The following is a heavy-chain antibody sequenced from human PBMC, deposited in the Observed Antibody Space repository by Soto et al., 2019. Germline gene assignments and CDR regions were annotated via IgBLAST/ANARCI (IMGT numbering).Heavy chain of an antibody. CDR1: GFTFSSYA. Sequence: GSLRLSCAASGFTFSSYAMSWVRQAPGKGLEWIGSIYYSGSTYYNPSLKSRVTISVDTSKNQFSLKLSSVTAADTAVYYCARHAPYVDIVATIYFDYWGQGTLVTVSS. D-gene: IGHD5-12*01. J-gene: IGHJ4*02. CDR2: IYYSGST. CDR3: ARHAPYVDIVATIYFDY. V-gene: IGHV4-39*01.